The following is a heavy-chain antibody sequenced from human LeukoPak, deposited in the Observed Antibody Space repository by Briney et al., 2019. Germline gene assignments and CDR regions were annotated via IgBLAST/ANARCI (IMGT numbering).Heavy chain of an antibody. CDR1: GFTFSGSA. V-gene: IGHV3-73*01. CDR2: IRSKANSYAT. CDR3: TRTSGSSKVGGYYYYYMDV. J-gene: IGHJ6*03. D-gene: IGHD1-26*01. Sequence: GGSLRLSCAASGFTFSGSAMHWVRQASGKGLEGVGRIRSKANSYATAYSAAVKGRFTIYREDSKNTAYLQMNSLKTEDTAVYYCTRTSGSSKVGGYYYYYMDVWGKGTTVTISS.